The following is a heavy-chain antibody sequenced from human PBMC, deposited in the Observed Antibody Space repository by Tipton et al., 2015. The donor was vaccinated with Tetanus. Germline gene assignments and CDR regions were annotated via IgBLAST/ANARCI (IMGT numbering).Heavy chain of an antibody. CDR1: GGSIRSGGYY. V-gene: IGHV4-31*02. CDR2: IYYTGNT. Sequence: LRLSCTVSGGSIRSGGYYWTWIRQHPERGLEWIGYIYYTGNTYYNPSLKSRVTMSVDTSKNQFSLKLTSLTAADTAVYYCARRLIQSWFDPWGQGTLVTVSS. CDR3: ARRLIQSWFDP. J-gene: IGHJ5*02. D-gene: IGHD2-8*01.